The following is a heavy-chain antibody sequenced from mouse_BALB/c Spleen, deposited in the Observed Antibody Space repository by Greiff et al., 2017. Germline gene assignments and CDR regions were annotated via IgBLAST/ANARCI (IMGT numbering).Heavy chain of an antibody. CDR1: GFTFSSYG. V-gene: IGHV5-6*01. J-gene: IGHJ3*01. CDR2: ISRGGSYT. D-gene: IGHD2-4*01. Sequence: EVKLMESGRDLVKPGGSLKLSCAASGFTFSSYGMSWVRQSPDKSLEWVATISRGGSYTYYTDSVKGRFTISRDNAKNTLYLQMSSLKSEDTAMYYCARQIYYDPFAYWGQGTPVTVSA. CDR3: ARQIYYDPFAY.